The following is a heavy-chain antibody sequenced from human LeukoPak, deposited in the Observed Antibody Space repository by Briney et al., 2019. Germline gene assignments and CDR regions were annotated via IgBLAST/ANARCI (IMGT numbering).Heavy chain of an antibody. D-gene: IGHD2-2*01. CDR2: ISGSGGTT. J-gene: IGHJ5*02. CDR3: AKQSPYCSTTSCWFDP. Sequence: PGGSLRPSCTASGFTFNTYAMSWVRQAPGKGLDWVSGISGSGGTTYYADSVKGRFTISRDNSKNTLYLQMSSLRAEDTAVYYCAKQSPYCSTTSCWFDPWGQGTLVTVSS. V-gene: IGHV3-23*01. CDR1: GFTFNTYA.